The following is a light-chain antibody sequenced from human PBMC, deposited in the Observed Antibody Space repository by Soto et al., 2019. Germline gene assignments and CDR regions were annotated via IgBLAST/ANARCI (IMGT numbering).Light chain of an antibody. V-gene: IGKV1-5*03. CDR1: QSISRQ. J-gene: IGKJ1*01. CDR3: LQYQSYWT. Sequence: DIQMTQSPSTLSASVGDRVSMACRASQSISRQLAWYQQKRGKAPNLLIYQASNLETGVPSRSTGSGSGTEFTLTISSLQPDDLATYYDLQYQSYWTFGQGTKVEVK. CDR2: QAS.